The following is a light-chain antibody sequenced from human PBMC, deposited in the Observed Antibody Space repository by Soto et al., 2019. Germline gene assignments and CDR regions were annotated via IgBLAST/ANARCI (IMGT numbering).Light chain of an antibody. J-gene: IGLJ2*01. CDR1: ISNIGAGYD. CDR3: LSFDSSLSVV. Sequence: QSVLTQPPSVSWAPGHRVTISCTWSISNIGAGYDVHWYQQLPGRAPKLLIYGNTNRPSGVPDRFSGSKSGTSASLAITGLQAEDEADYYCLSFDSSLSVVFGGGTKLTVL. CDR2: GNT. V-gene: IGLV1-40*01.